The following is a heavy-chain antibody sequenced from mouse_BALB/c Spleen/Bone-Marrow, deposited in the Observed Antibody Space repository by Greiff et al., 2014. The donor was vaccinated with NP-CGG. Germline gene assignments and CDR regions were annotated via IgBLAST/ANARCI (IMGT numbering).Heavy chain of an antibody. Sequence: VQLKQSGPELVKPGASVKVSCKASGYVFTSYYMYWVKQSHGKSLEWIGYIEPYNGGTSYNQKFKGKATLTVDKSSSTAYMYLTSLTSEDSAVYYCAGGNWAYWGQGTLLTVSA. V-gene: IGHV1S135*01. CDR1: GYVFTSYY. D-gene: IGHD2-1*01. CDR2: IEPYNGGT. J-gene: IGHJ3*01. CDR3: AGGNWAY.